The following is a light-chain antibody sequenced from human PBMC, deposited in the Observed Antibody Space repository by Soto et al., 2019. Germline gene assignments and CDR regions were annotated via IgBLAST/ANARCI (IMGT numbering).Light chain of an antibody. CDR3: SSYTSSSTYV. CDR1: SSDVGGYNY. Sequence: LTQPAFMSGSPGQSITISCTGTSSDVGGYNYVSWYQQHPGKAPKLMIYDVSNRPSGVSNRFSGSKSGNTASLTISGLQAEDEADYYCSSYTSSSTYVFGTGTKVTVL. V-gene: IGLV2-14*01. J-gene: IGLJ1*01. CDR2: DVS.